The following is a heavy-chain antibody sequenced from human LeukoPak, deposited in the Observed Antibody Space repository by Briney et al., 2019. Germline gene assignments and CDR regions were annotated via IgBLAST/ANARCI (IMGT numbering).Heavy chain of an antibody. CDR1: AFTFRSYG. V-gene: IGHV3-30*02. J-gene: IGHJ3*02. Sequence: GGSLRLSCAASAFTFRSYGMHWVRQAPGKGLEWVAFIRYHGSDKYYADSVKGRFTISRDNSKNTLYLQMNSLRAEDTAVYYCARDGAPTPAIQLWLRFGAFDIWGQGTMVTVSS. CDR2: IRYHGSDK. D-gene: IGHD5-18*01. CDR3: ARDGAPTPAIQLWLRFGAFDI.